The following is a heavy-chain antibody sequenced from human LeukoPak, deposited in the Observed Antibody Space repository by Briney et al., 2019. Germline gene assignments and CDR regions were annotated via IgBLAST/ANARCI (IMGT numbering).Heavy chain of an antibody. CDR1: GGSISSYY. CDR2: IYTSGST. V-gene: IGHV4-4*07. Sequence: SETLSLTCTVSGGSISSYYWSWIRQPAGKGLDWIGRIYTSGSTNYNPSLKSRVTMSVDTSKNQFSLKLSSVTAADTAVYYCARDRIAAAYDYMDLWGKGTTVTVSS. D-gene: IGHD6-13*01. CDR3: ARDRIAAAYDYMDL. J-gene: IGHJ6*03.